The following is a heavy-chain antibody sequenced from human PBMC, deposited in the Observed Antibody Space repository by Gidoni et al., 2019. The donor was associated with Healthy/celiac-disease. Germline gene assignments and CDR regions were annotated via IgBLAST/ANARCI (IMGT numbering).Heavy chain of an antibody. V-gene: IGHV3-23*01. CDR2: ISGSGGST. CDR3: AKDGKVTYYYGSGRALAPNWFDP. D-gene: IGHD3-10*01. CDR1: GFTFSSYA. Sequence: EVQLLASGGGLVQPGGSLRLSCPAPGFTFSSYAMSWVRQAPGKGLEWGAAISGSGGSTYYADSVKGRFTISRDNSKNTLYLQMNSLRAEDTAVYYCAKDGKVTYYYGSGRALAPNWFDPWGQGTLVTVSS. J-gene: IGHJ5*02.